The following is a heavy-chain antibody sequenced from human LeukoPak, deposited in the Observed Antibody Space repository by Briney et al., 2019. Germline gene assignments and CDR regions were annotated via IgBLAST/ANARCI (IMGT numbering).Heavy chain of an antibody. D-gene: IGHD3-22*01. CDR2: IIPIFGTA. J-gene: IGHJ4*02. CDR1: GGTFSSYA. Sequence: GASVKVSCKASGGTFSSYAISWVRQAPGQGLEWMGGIIPIFGTANYAQKFRGRVTITTDESTSTAYMELSSLRSEDTAVYYCARDNYYDSSSYSLGGYWGQGTLVTVSS. CDR3: ARDNYYDSSSYSLGGY. V-gene: IGHV1-69*05.